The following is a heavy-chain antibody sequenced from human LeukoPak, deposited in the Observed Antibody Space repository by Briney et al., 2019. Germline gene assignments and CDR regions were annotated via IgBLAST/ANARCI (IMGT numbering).Heavy chain of an antibody. Sequence: VASVKVSCKASAYTFTSYGISWVRQAPGQGLEWMGWISAYNANTNYAQKLQGRVTMTADTSTSTAYMELRSQRSDDTAVYYCARPNYDILTGYPFDYWGQGTLVTVSS. CDR1: AYTFTSYG. CDR3: ARPNYDILTGYPFDY. V-gene: IGHV1-18*01. J-gene: IGHJ4*02. CDR2: ISAYNANT. D-gene: IGHD3-9*01.